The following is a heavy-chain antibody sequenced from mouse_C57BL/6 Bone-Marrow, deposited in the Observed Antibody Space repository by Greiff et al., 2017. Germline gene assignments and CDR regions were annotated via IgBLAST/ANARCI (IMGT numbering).Heavy chain of an antibody. Sequence: EVHLVESGGDLVKPGGSLKLSCAASGFTFSSYGMSWVRQTPDKRLACVATISSGGSYTYYPESVKGRFTISIDNAKNTLYLQMSSLKSEDTAMYYCARHPLLPYYFDYWGQGTTLTVSS. J-gene: IGHJ2*01. D-gene: IGHD1-1*01. V-gene: IGHV5-6*01. CDR2: ISSGGSYT. CDR3: ARHPLLPYYFDY. CDR1: GFTFSSYG.